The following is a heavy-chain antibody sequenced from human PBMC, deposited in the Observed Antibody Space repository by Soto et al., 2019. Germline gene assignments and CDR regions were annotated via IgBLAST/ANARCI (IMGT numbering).Heavy chain of an antibody. CDR2: IKSKTDGGTT. CDR3: TTRDRIYCGGDCFNY. V-gene: IGHV3-15*01. D-gene: IGHD2-21*01. J-gene: IGHJ4*02. Sequence: PGGSLRLSCTASGFTFANAWLSWVRQAPGKGLEWVGRIKSKTDGGTTDYAAPVKGRFTISRDDSKNTLYLQMNSLKTEDTAVYYCTTRDRIYCGGDCFNYWGQGTLVTVSS. CDR1: GFTFANAW.